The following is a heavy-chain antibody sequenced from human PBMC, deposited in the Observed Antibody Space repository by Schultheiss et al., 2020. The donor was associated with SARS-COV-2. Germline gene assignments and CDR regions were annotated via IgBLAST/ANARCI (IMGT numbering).Heavy chain of an antibody. V-gene: IGHV3-11*01. CDR1: GFTFSDYY. J-gene: IGHJ6*02. CDR3: ARDSGWYGHGMDV. CDR2: ISSSGSTI. D-gene: IGHD6-13*01. Sequence: GGSLRLSCAASGFTFSDYYINWIRQAPGKGLEWLSYISSSGSTIYYADSVKGRFTISRDNAKNSLFLQKNSLRAEDTAVYYCARDSGWYGHGMDVWGQGTTVTVSS.